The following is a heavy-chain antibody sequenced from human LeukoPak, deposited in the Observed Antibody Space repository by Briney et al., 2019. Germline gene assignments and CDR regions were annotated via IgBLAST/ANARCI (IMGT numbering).Heavy chain of an antibody. CDR3: ARALPYCSGGSCNRGFDP. CDR1: GGSISSGGYS. CDR2: IYHSGST. V-gene: IGHV4-30-2*01. J-gene: IGHJ5*02. D-gene: IGHD2-15*01. Sequence: SETLSLTCAVSGGSISSGGYSWSWIRQPPGKGLEWIGYIYHSGSTYYNPSLKSRVTISVDRSKNQFSLKLSSVTAADTAVYYCARALPYCSGGSCNRGFDPWGQGTLVTVPS.